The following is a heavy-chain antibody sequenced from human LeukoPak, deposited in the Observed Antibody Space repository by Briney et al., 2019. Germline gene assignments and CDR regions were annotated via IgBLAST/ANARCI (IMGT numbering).Heavy chain of an antibody. CDR3: ARGGEGP. V-gene: IGHV3-7*01. D-gene: IGHD3-10*01. J-gene: IGHJ5*02. CDR1: GFTFSNFW. CDR2: MNQDGSAK. Sequence: GGSLRLSCAASGFTFSNFWMGWVRQAPGKGLEWVANMNQDGSAKNSVDSVKGRFTISRDNAKNSLFLQMNSLRTEDTAVYYCARGGEGPWGQGTLVTVSS.